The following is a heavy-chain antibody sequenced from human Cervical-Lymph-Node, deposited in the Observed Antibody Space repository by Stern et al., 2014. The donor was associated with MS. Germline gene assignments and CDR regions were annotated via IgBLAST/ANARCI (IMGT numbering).Heavy chain of an antibody. CDR2: ISGSGSII. CDR3: AKQYFDSSGYSYYYGMDV. J-gene: IGHJ6*02. V-gene: IGHV3-23*04. CDR1: GFTFNKYA. Sequence: EVQLVESGGDLVQPGGSLRLSCAASGFTFNKYAMNWVRQAQGKGLEWVSTISGSGSIIYYADSVKGRFTISRDNSENTLYLQMHSLRAEDTAIYYCAKQYFDSSGYSYYYGMDVWGQGTTVTVSS. D-gene: IGHD3-22*01.